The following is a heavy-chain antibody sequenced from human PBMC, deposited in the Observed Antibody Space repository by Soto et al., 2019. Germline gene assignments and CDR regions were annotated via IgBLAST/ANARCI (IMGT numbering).Heavy chain of an antibody. V-gene: IGHV1-18*01. CDR3: ARDLTYIRQY. J-gene: IGHJ4*02. Sequence: QAQLVQSADEVKKPGASVKVSCKTSGYTFTDYGISWVRQAPGQGLEWMGWISTAHSDVGYAQKFQGRFTMTTDKSTSTAYMELRSLTSDDTAVYFCARDLTYIRQYWGQGTLVTVSS. D-gene: IGHD2-2*02. CDR2: ISTAHSDV. CDR1: GYTFTDYG.